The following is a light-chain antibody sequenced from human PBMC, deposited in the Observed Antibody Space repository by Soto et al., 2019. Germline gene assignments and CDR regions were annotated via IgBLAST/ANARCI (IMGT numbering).Light chain of an antibody. Sequence: QSALTQPASVSGSPGQSITISCTGTSSDVGGYNYVSWYQQHPGKAPKPMIYDVSNRPSGVSNRFSGSKSGNTASLTISGLQAEHEADYYCSSYTSSSTLYVFGTGTKLTVL. J-gene: IGLJ1*01. CDR2: DVS. CDR1: SSDVGGYNY. CDR3: SSYTSSSTLYV. V-gene: IGLV2-14*01.